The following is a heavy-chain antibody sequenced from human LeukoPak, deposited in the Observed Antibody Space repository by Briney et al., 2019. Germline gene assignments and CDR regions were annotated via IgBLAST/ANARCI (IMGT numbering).Heavy chain of an antibody. D-gene: IGHD6-13*01. Sequence: SVTVSCKASGDTFSSYVIRWVRQHSRQGFEWLAAIIPKFGTAHYPQKFQRRVTITADESTSTAYMERSSLRSEHTAVYYCARGGPDWYSSSWYFDYWGQGTQVTVSS. J-gene: IGHJ4*02. V-gene: IGHV1-69*13. CDR1: GDTFSSYV. CDR3: ARGGPDWYSSSWYFDY. CDR2: IIPKFGTA.